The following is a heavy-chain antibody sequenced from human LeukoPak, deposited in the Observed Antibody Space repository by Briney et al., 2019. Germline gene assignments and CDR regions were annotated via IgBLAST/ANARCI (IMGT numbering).Heavy chain of an antibody. CDR1: GGTFSSYA. V-gene: IGHV1-18*01. CDR3: AREESIGRYQFLHDY. Sequence: ASVKVSCKASGGTFSSYAISWVRQAPGQGLEWMGWISPYNENRKYLQKLQGRVTLSTDTSTRTAYMELRSLTSDDTAVYYCAREESIGRYQFLHDYWGRGTLVTVSS. CDR2: ISPYNENR. J-gene: IGHJ4*02. D-gene: IGHD1-26*01.